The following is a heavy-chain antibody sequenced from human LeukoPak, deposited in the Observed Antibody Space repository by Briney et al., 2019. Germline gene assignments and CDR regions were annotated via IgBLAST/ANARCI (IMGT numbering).Heavy chain of an antibody. CDR1: GFTFSSYG. CDR2: IWYDGSNK. V-gene: IGHV3-33*01. J-gene: IGHJ4*02. D-gene: IGHD6-19*01. Sequence: GGSLRLSCAASGFTFSSYGMHWVRQAPGKGLEWVAVIWYDGSNKYYADSVKGRFTISRDNSKNTLYLQMNSLRAEDTAVYYCAGDESSGWYSGTFDYWGQGTLVTVSS. CDR3: AGDESSGWYSGTFDY.